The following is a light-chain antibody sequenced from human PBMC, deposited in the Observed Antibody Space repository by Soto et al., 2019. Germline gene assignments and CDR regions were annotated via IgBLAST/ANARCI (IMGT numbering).Light chain of an antibody. CDR1: QRVSSN. V-gene: IGKV3-15*01. Sequence: EIVMTQSPAILSVSPGERVTLSCRASQRVSSNLAWFQQKPGQAPRLLIYGASTRATGIPARFSGSGSGTEFTLTISSRQSEDFAVYYCQQYNNWPPWTFGQGTKVEIK. CDR2: GAS. CDR3: QQYNNWPPWT. J-gene: IGKJ1*01.